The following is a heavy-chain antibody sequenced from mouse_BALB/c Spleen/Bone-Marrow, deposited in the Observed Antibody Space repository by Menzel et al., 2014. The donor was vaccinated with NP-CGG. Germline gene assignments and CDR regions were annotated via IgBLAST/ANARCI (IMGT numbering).Heavy chain of an antibody. CDR2: IDPSDSYT. CDR3: ARSRGYYDYWYFDV. Sequence: QVQLQQSGAELVKPGASVKLSCKASGYTFTSYWMHWVKQRPGQGLEWIGEIDPSDSYTNYNQKFKGKATLTVDKSSSTAYMQLSSLTSEDSAVYYCARSRGYYDYWYFDVWGAGTMVTVSS. V-gene: IGHV1-69*02. D-gene: IGHD2-4*01. CDR1: GYTFTSYW. J-gene: IGHJ1*01.